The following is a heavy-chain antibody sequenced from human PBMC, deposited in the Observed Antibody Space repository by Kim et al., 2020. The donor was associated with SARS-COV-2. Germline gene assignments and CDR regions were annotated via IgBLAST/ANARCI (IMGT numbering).Heavy chain of an antibody. CDR2: IYHSGST. J-gene: IGHJ4*02. V-gene: IGHV4-38-2*02. CDR3: ARAADYYGSGGLYFDY. Sequence: SETLSLTCTVSGYSISSGYYWGWIRQPPGKGLEWIGSIYHSGSTYYNPSLKSRVTISVDTSKNQFSLKLSSVTAADTAVYYCARAADYYGSGGLYFDYWGQGTLVTVSS. CDR1: GYSISSGYY. D-gene: IGHD3-10*01.